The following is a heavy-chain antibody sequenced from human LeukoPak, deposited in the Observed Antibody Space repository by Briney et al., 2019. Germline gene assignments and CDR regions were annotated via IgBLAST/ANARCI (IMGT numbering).Heavy chain of an antibody. D-gene: IGHD5-18*01. CDR3: ARGYNYGAHYWFDY. Sequence: SETLSLTCTVSDGSINIYYWSWIRQAPGKGLEWIGYIYNSGSTNYNPSLRRRVTISMDTSKIQFSLRLTSVTAADTAMYYCARGYNYGAHYWFDYWGQGTLVTVSS. V-gene: IGHV4-59*01. CDR1: DGSINIYY. CDR2: IYNSGST. J-gene: IGHJ4*02.